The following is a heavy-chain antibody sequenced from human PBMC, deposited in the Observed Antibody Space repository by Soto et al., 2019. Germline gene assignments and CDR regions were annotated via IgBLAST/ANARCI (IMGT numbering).Heavy chain of an antibody. CDR2: ISSSSNNI. V-gene: IGHV3-21*01. CDR1: GFSLSTYS. J-gene: IGHJ4*02. CDR3: ARDRTTATGAFDY. Sequence: EVQLVESGGGLVKPGGSLRLSCAASGFSLSTYSMNWVRQAPGKGLEWVSSISSSSNNIYYADSVKGRFTISRDNAKNSLFLQVNSLRDEDTAVYFCARDRTTATGAFDYWGQGTLVTVSS. D-gene: IGHD7-27*01.